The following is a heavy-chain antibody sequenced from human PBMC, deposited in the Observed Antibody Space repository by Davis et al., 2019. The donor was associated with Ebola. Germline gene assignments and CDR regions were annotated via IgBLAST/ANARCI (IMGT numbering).Heavy chain of an antibody. CDR1: GFTFSSYA. CDR3: AKDRGGSYYKEFGY. CDR2: ISGSGGST. J-gene: IGHJ4*02. Sequence: GGSLRLSRAASGFTFSSYAMSWVRQAPGKGLEWVSAISGSGGSTYYADSVKGRFTISRDNSKNTLYLQMNSLRAEDTAVYYCAKDRGGSYYKEFGYWGQGTLVTVSS. D-gene: IGHD1-26*01. V-gene: IGHV3-23*01.